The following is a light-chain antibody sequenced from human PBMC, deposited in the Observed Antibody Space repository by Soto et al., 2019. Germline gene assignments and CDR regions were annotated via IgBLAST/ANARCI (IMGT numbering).Light chain of an antibody. CDR1: SSDVGSYNR. J-gene: IGLJ1*01. V-gene: IGLV2-18*02. CDR3: CSYAGSDTHYV. Sequence: QSVLTQPPSGSGFPRHSVTISCTGTSSDVGSYNRVSWYQQPPGTAPKLMIYEVSNRPSGVPDRFSGSKSGNTASLTISGLQAEDEADYYCCSYAGSDTHYVFGTGTKVTVL. CDR2: EVS.